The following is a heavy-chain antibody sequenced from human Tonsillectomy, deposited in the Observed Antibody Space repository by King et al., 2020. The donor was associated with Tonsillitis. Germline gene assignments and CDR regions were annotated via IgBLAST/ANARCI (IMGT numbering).Heavy chain of an antibody. CDR3: ARGHTGSSGWYYHYYYGMDV. CDR2: IIPIFGTA. J-gene: IGHJ6*02. V-gene: IGHV1-69*12. CDR1: GGTFSSYA. Sequence: QLVQSGAEVKKPGSSVKVSCKASGGTFSSYAISWVRQAPGQGLEWMGGIIPIFGTANYAQKFQGRVTITADESTSTAYMELSSLRSEDTAVYYCARGHTGSSGWYYHYYYGMDVWGQGTTVTVSS. D-gene: IGHD6-19*01.